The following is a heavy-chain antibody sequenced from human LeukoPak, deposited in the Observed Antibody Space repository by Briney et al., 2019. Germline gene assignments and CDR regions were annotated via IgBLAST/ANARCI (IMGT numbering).Heavy chain of an antibody. V-gene: IGHV4-34*01. Sequence: PSETLSLTCAVYGGSFSGYYWSWTRQPPGKGLEWIGEINHSGSTNYNPSLKSRVTISVDTSKNQFSLKLSSVTAADTAVYYCATRPRRDGYKAWGQGTLVTVSS. D-gene: IGHD5-24*01. CDR3: ATRPRRDGYKA. J-gene: IGHJ5*02. CDR2: INHSGST. CDR1: GGSFSGYY.